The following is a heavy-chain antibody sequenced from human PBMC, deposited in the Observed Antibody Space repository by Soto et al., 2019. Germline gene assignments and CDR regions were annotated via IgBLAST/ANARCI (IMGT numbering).Heavy chain of an antibody. CDR2: INHSGST. CDR1: GGSFSGYY. J-gene: IGHJ3*02. V-gene: IGHV4-34*01. Sequence: SETLSLTCAVYGGSFSGYYWSWIRQPPGRGLEWIGEINHSGSTNYNPSLKSRVTISVDTSKNQFSLKLSSVTAADTAVYYCARGAETDAFDIWGQGTMVTVSS. CDR3: ARGAETDAFDI.